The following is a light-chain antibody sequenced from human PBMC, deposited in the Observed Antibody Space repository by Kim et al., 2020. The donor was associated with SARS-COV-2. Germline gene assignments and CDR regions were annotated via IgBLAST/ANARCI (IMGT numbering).Light chain of an antibody. Sequence: VTTSCTGSSSSFGASYDVHWYQQLPGTPPKLLIYGNSNRPSGVPDRFSGSKSGTSASLAITGLQAEDEADYYCQSYDSSLSGSVVFGGGTQLTVL. J-gene: IGLJ2*01. V-gene: IGLV1-40*01. CDR2: GNS. CDR3: QSYDSSLSGSVV. CDR1: SSSFGASYD.